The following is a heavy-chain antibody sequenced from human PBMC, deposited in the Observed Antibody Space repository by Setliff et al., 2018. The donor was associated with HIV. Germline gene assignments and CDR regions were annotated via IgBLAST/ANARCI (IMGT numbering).Heavy chain of an antibody. Sequence: GESLKISCAASGFKFDDYGMSWVRQGPGKGLEWVAGISWSVSGIGYGDSVKGRFTISRDNAKNSLYLQMNSLSAEDTAVFYCSRARAAGFDYWGQGTLVTVSS. D-gene: IGHD6-13*01. CDR1: GFKFDDYG. CDR2: ISWSVSGI. V-gene: IGHV3-20*04. CDR3: SRARAAGFDY. J-gene: IGHJ4*02.